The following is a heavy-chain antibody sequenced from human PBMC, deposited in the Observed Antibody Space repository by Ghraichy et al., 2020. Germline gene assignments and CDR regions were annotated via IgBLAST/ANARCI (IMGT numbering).Heavy chain of an antibody. CDR3: ARDASYSFVGAWYDALDI. Sequence: GGSLRLSCAASGFIFSNYWMTWVHQAPGKGLEWVANIREDGSERNYADSVKGRFTISRDNAKDSLYLQLNSLRAEDMAVYYCARDASYSFVGAWYDALDIWGQGTMVTASS. J-gene: IGHJ3*02. CDR2: IREDGSER. V-gene: IGHV3-7*01. D-gene: IGHD1-26*01. CDR1: GFIFSNYW.